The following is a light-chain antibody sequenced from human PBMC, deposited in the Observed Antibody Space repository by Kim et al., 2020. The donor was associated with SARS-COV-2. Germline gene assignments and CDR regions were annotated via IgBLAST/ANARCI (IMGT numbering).Light chain of an antibody. CDR1: QGVSSY. J-gene: IGKJ5*01. Sequence: EIVMTQSPATLSLSPGERATLSCRASQGVSSYLAWYQQKPGQAPRLLIYDASNRATGIPDRFSGSGSGTDFTLTISSLEPEDFAVYYCQQRNNWPRLTFGEGTRLEIK. V-gene: IGKV3-11*01. CDR3: QQRNNWPRLT. CDR2: DAS.